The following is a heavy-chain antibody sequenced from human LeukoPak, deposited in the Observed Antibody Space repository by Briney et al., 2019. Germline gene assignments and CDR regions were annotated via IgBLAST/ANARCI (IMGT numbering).Heavy chain of an antibody. V-gene: IGHV4-59*01. CDR1: GGSITNYY. J-gene: IGHJ6*03. D-gene: IGHD2-2*03. CDR3: SRGPPGYCSSSTICNWRYLDV. Sequence: PSETLSLTCTVSGGSITNYYWSWIRQTPGEGLEWIGYFYYTGSTNYNPSLNPSLKSRVTISVDTSKNQFSLRLNSVTAADTALYYCSRGPPGYCSSSTICNWRYLDVWGKGTTVTVSS. CDR2: FYYTGST.